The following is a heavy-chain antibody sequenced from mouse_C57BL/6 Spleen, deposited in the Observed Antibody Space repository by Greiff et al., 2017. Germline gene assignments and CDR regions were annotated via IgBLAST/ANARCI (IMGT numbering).Heavy chain of an antibody. V-gene: IGHV1-39*01. Sequence: EVQLQESGPELVKPGASVKISCKASGYSFTDYNMNWVKQSNGKSLEWIGVINPNYGTTSYNQKFKGKATLTVDQSSSTAYMQLNSLTSEDSAVYYCAREDGLDSSGSSFAYWGQGTLVTVSA. CDR2: INPNYGTT. CDR3: AREDGLDSSGSSFAY. CDR1: GYSFTDYN. J-gene: IGHJ3*01. D-gene: IGHD3-2*02.